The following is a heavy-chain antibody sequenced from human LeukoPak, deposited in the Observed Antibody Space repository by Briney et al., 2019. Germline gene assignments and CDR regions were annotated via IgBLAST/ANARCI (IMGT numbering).Heavy chain of an antibody. CDR2: ISYDGSNK. V-gene: IGHV3-30*01. Sequence: PGPSLRLPCAASGFTFRSYTMHSVPQAPGKGLESVAVISYDGSNKYYEDSVKGRFTISRDNSKNTLYLQMNSLRAEDTAVYYCARSTPALKGAPGGYWGQGTLVTVSS. D-gene: IGHD1-26*01. CDR3: ARSTPALKGAPGGY. J-gene: IGHJ4*02. CDR1: GFTFRSYT.